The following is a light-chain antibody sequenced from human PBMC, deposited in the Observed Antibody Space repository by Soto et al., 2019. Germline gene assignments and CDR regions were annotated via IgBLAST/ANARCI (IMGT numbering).Light chain of an antibody. CDR2: KAS. J-gene: IGKJ2*02. V-gene: IGKV1-5*03. CDR3: QHYGSELCT. CDR1: QSISDL. Sequence: DIQMTQSPSTLSASVGDRVTITCRASQSISDLLAWYQQKPGKAPKLLIYKASTLESGVPPRFSGSGSGTEFTLTISSLQPDDFATCYCQHYGSELCTFGPGTKLESK.